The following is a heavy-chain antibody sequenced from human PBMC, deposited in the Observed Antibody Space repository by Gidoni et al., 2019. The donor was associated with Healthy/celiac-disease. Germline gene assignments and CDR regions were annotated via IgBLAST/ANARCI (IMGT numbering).Heavy chain of an antibody. Sequence: QGLEWMGGIIPSFGTANYAQKFQGRVTITADESTSTAYMELRRLRSEDTAVDYCARGPDYYDSSGYHRGFDPWGQGTLVTVSS. D-gene: IGHD3-22*01. CDR2: IIPSFGTA. CDR3: ARGPDYYDSSGYHRGFDP. V-gene: IGHV1-69*01. J-gene: IGHJ5*02.